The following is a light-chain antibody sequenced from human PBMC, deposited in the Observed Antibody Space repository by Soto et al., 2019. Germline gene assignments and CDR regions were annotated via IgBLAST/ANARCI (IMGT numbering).Light chain of an antibody. J-gene: IGKJ1*01. V-gene: IGKV3-20*01. CDR1: QSVSTNY. CDR2: GAS. Sequence: ENVMTQSQGTLSLSPGERATLSCRASQSVSTNYAAWYQQKPGQSPSLLIYGASSRASGIPDRFRGSGSGPDFTLTFSRLEPEDFAVYYCQQYANSHGTFGQGTKVA. CDR3: QQYANSHGT.